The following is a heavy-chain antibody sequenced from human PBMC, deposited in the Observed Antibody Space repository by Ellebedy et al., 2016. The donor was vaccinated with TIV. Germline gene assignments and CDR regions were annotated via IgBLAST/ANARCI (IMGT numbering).Heavy chain of an antibody. D-gene: IGHD1-1*01. V-gene: IGHV1-2*04. CDR2: IHPNSGAT. Sequence: ASVKVSCKASGYTFTDNYIHWVRQAPGQGLEWMGWIHPNSGATKYAQKFEGWVTMTRDTSISTVYMELSRSRSYDTAVYYCAKAGLEPRSVDYYFYGLDVWGQGTAVTVSS. CDR3: AKAGLEPRSVDYYFYGLDV. J-gene: IGHJ6*02. CDR1: GYTFTDNY.